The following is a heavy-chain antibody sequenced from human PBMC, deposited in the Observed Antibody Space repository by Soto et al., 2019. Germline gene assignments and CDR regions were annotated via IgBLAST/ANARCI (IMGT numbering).Heavy chain of an antibody. CDR3: TKVLGSVGANSLDY. J-gene: IGHJ4*02. V-gene: IGHV3-23*01. CDR1: GFIFSDYG. D-gene: IGHD1-26*01. Sequence: GGSLRLSCAASGFIFSDYGMSWVRQAPGKGLEWASAISESGSTYYADSVKGRFTITRDNSKSRLYLQMNSLRAEDTAIYYCTKVLGSVGANSLDYWGQGTLVTVSS. CDR2: ISESGST.